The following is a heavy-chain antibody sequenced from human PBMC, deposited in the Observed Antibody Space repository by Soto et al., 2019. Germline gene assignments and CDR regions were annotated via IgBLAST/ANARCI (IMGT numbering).Heavy chain of an antibody. V-gene: IGHV3-23*01. J-gene: IGHJ3*02. CDR2: ISDSGTGT. D-gene: IGHD3-22*01. CDR1: GFTFSSYA. CDR3: AKDQTVVIRYAFDI. Sequence: EVQILESGGGLVQPGGSLRLSCAASGFTFSSYAMYWVRQAPGKGLAWVSGISDSGTGTYYADSVKGRFTISRDNSKNTVYLQMKSRRAEDTAVYYCAKDQTVVIRYAFDIWGQGTMVNVSS.